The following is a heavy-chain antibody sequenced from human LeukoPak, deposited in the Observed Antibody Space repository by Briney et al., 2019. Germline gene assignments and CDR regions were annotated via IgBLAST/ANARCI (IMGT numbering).Heavy chain of an antibody. CDR1: GGSFSGYY. Sequence: PSETLSLTCAVYGGSFSGYYWSWIRQPPGKGLEWIGEINHSGSTNYNPSLKSRVTISVDTSKNQFSLKLSSVTAADTAVYYCARSLRGPRSRLDFQHWGQGTLVTVSS. CDR3: ARSLRGPRSRLDFQH. CDR2: INHSGST. V-gene: IGHV4-34*01. D-gene: IGHD2-15*01. J-gene: IGHJ1*01.